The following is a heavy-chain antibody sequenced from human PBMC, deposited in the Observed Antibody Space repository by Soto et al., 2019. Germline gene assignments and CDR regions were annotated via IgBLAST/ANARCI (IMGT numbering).Heavy chain of an antibody. Sequence: QLQLVQSGAEVRKPESSVKVSCKASGGTFSNHAMSWVRQAPGQGLEWMGRITPSLNITNYAQKFQGRVTXTADRSTSTAYMELSSLTSEATAVFYCATEAAYCGGDCYLYWGQGTLVTVSS. CDR1: GGTFSNHA. CDR3: ATEAAYCGGDCYLY. D-gene: IGHD2-21*02. V-gene: IGHV1-69*04. CDR2: ITPSLNIT. J-gene: IGHJ4*02.